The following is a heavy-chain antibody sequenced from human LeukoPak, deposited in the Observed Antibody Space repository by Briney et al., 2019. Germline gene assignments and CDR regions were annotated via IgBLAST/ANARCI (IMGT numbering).Heavy chain of an antibody. CDR1: GGAVSSGVYS. J-gene: IGHJ4*02. CDR2: IYHSETT. Sequence: SETLSLTCTVSGGAVSSGVYSWSWIRQPPGKGLEWIRYIYHSETTYYNPSLQSRVTISVNRSKNQFSLKLTSVTAADTAVYYCARSRTAYYRYFDSWGQGTLVTVSS. CDR3: ARSRTAYYRYFDS. D-gene: IGHD3-22*01. V-gene: IGHV4-30-2*01.